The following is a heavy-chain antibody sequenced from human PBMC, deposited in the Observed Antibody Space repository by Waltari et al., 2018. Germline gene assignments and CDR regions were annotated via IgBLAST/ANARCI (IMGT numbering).Heavy chain of an antibody. CDR2: IYYSGST. D-gene: IGHD1-26*01. V-gene: IGHV4-39*07. CDR1: GGSISSSSYY. J-gene: IGHJ3*02. CDR3: ARDLRVVGATSSNAFDI. Sequence: QLQLQESGPGLVKPSETLSLTCTVSGGSISSSSYYWGWIRQPPGKGLEWIGSIYYSGSTYYNPALKSRVTISVDTSKNQFSLKLSSVTAADTAVYYCARDLRVVGATSSNAFDIWGQGTMVTVSS.